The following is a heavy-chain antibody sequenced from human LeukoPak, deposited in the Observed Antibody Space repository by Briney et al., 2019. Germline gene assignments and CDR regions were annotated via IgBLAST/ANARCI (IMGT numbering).Heavy chain of an antibody. CDR1: GFTFSSYE. Sequence: GGSLRLSCAASGFTFSSYEMNWGRQAPGKGLEWVANIKQDGSEKYYVDSVKSRFTISRDNAKNSLYLQMNSLRAEDTAVYYCARNGAPVVTAITPYYYYMDVWGKGTTVTVSS. CDR3: ARNGAPVVTAITPYYYYMDV. V-gene: IGHV3-7*01. J-gene: IGHJ6*03. D-gene: IGHD2-21*02. CDR2: IKQDGSEK.